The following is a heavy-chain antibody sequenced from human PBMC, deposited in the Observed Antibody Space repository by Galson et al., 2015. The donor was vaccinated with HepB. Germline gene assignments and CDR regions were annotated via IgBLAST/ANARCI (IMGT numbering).Heavy chain of an antibody. CDR3: ARCGAARRPYFDY. V-gene: IGHV3-7*03. J-gene: IGHJ4*02. CDR1: GFTFSSYW. Sequence: SLRLSCAASGFTFSSYWMSWVRQAPGKGLEWVANIKQDGSEKYYVDSVKGRFTISRDNAKNSLYLQMNSLRAEDTAVYYCARCGAARRPYFDYWGQGTLVTVSS. D-gene: IGHD6-6*01. CDR2: IKQDGSEK.